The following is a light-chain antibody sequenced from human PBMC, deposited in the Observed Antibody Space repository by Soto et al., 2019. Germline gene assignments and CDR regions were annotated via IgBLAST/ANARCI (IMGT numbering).Light chain of an antibody. CDR3: QTWGTGIVV. J-gene: IGLJ3*02. V-gene: IGLV4-69*01. Sequence: QPVLTQSPSASASLGASVKLTCTLSSGHSNYAIAWHQQQPEKGPRFLMNLNSDGSHNKGDGIPDRFSGSSSGAERYLSISSLQSEDEAEYYCQTWGTGIVVFGGGTKLTVL. CDR1: SGHSNYA. CDR2: LNSDGSH.